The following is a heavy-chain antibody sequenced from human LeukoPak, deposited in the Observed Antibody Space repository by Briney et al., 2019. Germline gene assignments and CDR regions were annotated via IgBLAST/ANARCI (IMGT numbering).Heavy chain of an antibody. V-gene: IGHV1-2*02. CDR2: INPNSGGT. CDR1: GYTFTGYY. D-gene: IGHD1-7*01. Sequence: ASVKVSCKASGYTFTGYYMHWVRQAPGQGLEWVGWINPNSGGTNYAQKFQGRVTMTRDTSISTAYMELSRLRSDDTAVYYCARRVGNYGAFDIWGQGTMVTVSS. CDR3: ARRVGNYGAFDI. J-gene: IGHJ3*02.